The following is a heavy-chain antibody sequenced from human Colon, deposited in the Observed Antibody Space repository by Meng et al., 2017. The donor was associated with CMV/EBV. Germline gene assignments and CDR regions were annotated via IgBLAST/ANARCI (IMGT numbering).Heavy chain of an antibody. J-gene: IGHJ3*02. CDR1: GFTFNSYA. Sequence: GESLKISCAASGFTFNSYAMSWVRQAPGKGLEWVSAISGSGGSTYYADFVKGRFTISRDNSKNTLYLQMNSLRAEDTAVYYCANLSSPPAFDIWGQGTMVTVSS. CDR2: ISGSGGST. CDR3: ANLSSPPAFDI. V-gene: IGHV3-23*01.